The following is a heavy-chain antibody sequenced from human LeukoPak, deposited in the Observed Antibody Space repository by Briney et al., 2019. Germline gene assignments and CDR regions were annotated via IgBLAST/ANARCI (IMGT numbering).Heavy chain of an antibody. CDR3: AKDTGSGYDYFSYYFDY. Sequence: GGSLRLSCAASGFNFNNYGMHWVRQAPGKGLEWVSIISGSAFSTYYADSVRGRFTISRDNSKSTLYLQMNSLGAEDTAVYYCAKDTGSGYDYFSYYFDYWGQGTLVTVSS. CDR2: ISGSAFST. D-gene: IGHD5-12*01. J-gene: IGHJ4*02. V-gene: IGHV3-23*01. CDR1: GFNFNNYG.